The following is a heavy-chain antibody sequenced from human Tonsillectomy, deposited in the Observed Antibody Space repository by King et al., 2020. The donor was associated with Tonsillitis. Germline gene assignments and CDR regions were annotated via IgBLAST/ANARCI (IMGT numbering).Heavy chain of an antibody. Sequence: TLKESGPVLVKPTETLTLTCTVSGFSLSNARMGVSWIRQPPGKALEWLAHIFSNVEKSYSTSLKSRLTISKDTSKSQVVLTMTNMDPVDTATYYCARIPLYYYDSSGYYDNYYYYYGMDVWGQGTTVTVSS. CDR2: IFSNVEK. J-gene: IGHJ6*02. V-gene: IGHV2-26*01. D-gene: IGHD3-22*01. CDR3: ARIPLYYYDSSGYYDNYYYYYGMDV. CDR1: GFSLSNARMG.